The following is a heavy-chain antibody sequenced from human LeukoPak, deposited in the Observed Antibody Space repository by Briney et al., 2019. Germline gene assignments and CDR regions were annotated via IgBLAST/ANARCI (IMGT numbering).Heavy chain of an antibody. J-gene: IGHJ5*02. V-gene: IGHV3-74*01. CDR2: INEDGSRT. CDR3: ARGRGAS. CDR1: GFTFSSYW. D-gene: IGHD3-10*01. Sequence: PGGSLRLSCAASGFTFSSYWMHWVRQAPGKGLVWVSHINEDGSRTDYADSVKGRFTISRDNAKNSLCLQMSSLRAADTAVYYCARGRGASWGQGTLVTVSS.